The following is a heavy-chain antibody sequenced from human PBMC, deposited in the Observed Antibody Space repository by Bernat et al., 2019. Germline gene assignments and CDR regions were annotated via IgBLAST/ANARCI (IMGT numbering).Heavy chain of an antibody. CDR2: INPNSGGT. D-gene: IGHD7-27*01. CDR3: ARGLTGADY. Sequence: QVQLVQSGAEVKKPGASVMVSCKASGYTSSGYYMHWVRQAPGQGLEWMGRINPNSGGTNYAQSFQGRVTMTRDTSISTAYMELSRLRSDDTAVYYCARGLTGADYLGQGTLVTVSS. V-gene: IGHV1-2*06. CDR1: GYTSSGYY. J-gene: IGHJ4*02.